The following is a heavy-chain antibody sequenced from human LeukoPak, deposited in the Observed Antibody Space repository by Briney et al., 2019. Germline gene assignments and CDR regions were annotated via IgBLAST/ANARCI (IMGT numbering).Heavy chain of an antibody. J-gene: IGHJ4*02. V-gene: IGHV1-2*02. Sequence: ASVKVSCKASGYTFTGYYMHWVRQAPGQGLEWMGWINPNSGGTNYAQKFQGRVTMTRDTSISTAYMELSRLRSDDRAVYYCARDLYGGTSATFDYWGQGTLVTVSS. CDR3: ARDLYGGTSATFDY. CDR2: INPNSGGT. CDR1: GYTFTGYY. D-gene: IGHD4-23*01.